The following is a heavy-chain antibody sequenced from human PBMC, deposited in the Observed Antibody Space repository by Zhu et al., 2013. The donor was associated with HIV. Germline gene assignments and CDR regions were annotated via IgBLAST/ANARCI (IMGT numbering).Heavy chain of an antibody. Sequence: QVQLQESGPGLVKPSGTLSLTCAVSGGSISSGNWWSWVRQPPGKGLEWIGKIYHSGSTNYNPSLKSRVTISLDKSKNQFSLKLSSVTAADTAVYYCARERADWDAFDIWGQGTMVTVSS. CDR1: GGSISSGNW. J-gene: IGHJ3*02. D-gene: IGHD3-9*01. V-gene: IGHV4-4*02. CDR3: ARERADWDAFDI. CDR2: IYHSGST.